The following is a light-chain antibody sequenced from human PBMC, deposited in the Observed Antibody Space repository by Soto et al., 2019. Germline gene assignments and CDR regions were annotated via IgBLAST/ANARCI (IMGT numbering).Light chain of an antibody. CDR3: LQSYSTLWT. CDR1: QSISSY. V-gene: IGKV1-39*01. J-gene: IGKJ1*01. Sequence: DLPMTQSPSSLSASVGDRVTITCRASQSISSYLNWYQQKPGKAPKLLIYAASSLQSGVPSRFSGSGSGTDFTLTISSLQPEDFATYYCLQSYSTLWTFGQGTKVEIK. CDR2: AAS.